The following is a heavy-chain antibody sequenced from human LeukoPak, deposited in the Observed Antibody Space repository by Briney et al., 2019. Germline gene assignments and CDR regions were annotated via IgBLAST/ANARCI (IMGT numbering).Heavy chain of an antibody. V-gene: IGHV3-30*02. Sequence: GGSLRLSCAASGFTFSSYGMHWVRQAPGKGLEWVAFIRYDGSNKYYADSVKGRFTISRDNSKNTLYLQLNSLRAEDTAVYYCAKVHLGYYYGSGSYIDYWGQGTLVTVSS. CDR3: AKVHLGYYYGSGSYIDY. CDR2: IRYDGSNK. CDR1: GFTFSSYG. D-gene: IGHD3-10*01. J-gene: IGHJ4*02.